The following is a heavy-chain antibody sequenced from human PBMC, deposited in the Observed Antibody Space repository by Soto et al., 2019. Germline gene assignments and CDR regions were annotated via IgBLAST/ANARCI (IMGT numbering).Heavy chain of an antibody. J-gene: IGHJ6*02. Sequence: VQLVESGGGVVQPGRSLRLSCAASGFTFSSYAMHWVRQAPGKGLEWVSGITGTGGGTYYADSVRGRFTISRDNSNNTLYLQMNSLRAEDTAVYYCANPPLPEANYYGMDVWGQGTTVTVSS. CDR2: ITGTGGGT. CDR3: ANPPLPEANYYGMDV. V-gene: IGHV3-23*04. CDR1: GFTFSSYA.